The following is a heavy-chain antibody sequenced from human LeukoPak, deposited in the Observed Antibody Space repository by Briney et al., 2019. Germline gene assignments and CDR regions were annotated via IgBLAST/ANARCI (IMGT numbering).Heavy chain of an antibody. CDR2: TNHSGST. Sequence: PSETLSLTCAVYGGSFSGYYWSWIRQPPGKGLEWIGETNHSGSTNYNPSLKSRVTISVDTSKNQFSLKLSSVTAADTAVYYCARVFTMVRYYYYYMDVWGKGTTVTVSS. CDR1: GGSFSGYY. D-gene: IGHD3-10*01. V-gene: IGHV4-34*01. CDR3: ARVFTMVRYYYYYMDV. J-gene: IGHJ6*03.